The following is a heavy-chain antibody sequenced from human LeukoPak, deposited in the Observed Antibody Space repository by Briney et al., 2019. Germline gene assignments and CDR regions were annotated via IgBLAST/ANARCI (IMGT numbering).Heavy chain of an antibody. CDR3: ANHMHFDETAVAGEIDY. D-gene: IGHD6-19*01. CDR2: IWYDGSNK. V-gene: IGHV3-33*06. CDR1: GFTFSSYG. J-gene: IGHJ4*02. Sequence: GGSLRLSCAASGFTFSSYGMHWVRQAPGKGLEWVAVIWYDGSNKYYADSVKGRFTISRDNSKNTLYLQMNSLRAEDTAVYYCANHMHFDETAVAGEIDYWGQGTLVTVSS.